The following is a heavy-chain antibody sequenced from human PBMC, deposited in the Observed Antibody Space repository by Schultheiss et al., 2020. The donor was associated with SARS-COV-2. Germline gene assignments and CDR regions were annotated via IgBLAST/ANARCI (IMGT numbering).Heavy chain of an antibody. J-gene: IGHJ3*02. CDR2: IYTSGST. Sequence: SQTLSLTCAVYGGSFSGYYWSWIRQPAGKGLEWIGRIYTSGSTNYNPSLKSRVTMSVDTSKNQFSLKLSSVTAADTAVYYCARENWGYAFDIWGQGTMVTVSS. CDR3: ARENWGYAFDI. CDR1: GGSFSGYY. D-gene: IGHD7-27*01. V-gene: IGHV4-59*10.